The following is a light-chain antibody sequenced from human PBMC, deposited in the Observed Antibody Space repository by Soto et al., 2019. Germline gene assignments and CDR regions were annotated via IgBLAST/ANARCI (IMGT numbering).Light chain of an antibody. CDR3: SSYAGSNNLEV. CDR1: SSDVGGYHY. J-gene: IGLJ1*01. Sequence: QSALTQPASVSGSPGQSITISCTGTSSDVGGYHYVSWYQQYPGKAPKVMIYDVSKRPSGVPDRFSGSKSGNTASLTVSGLQAEDEADYYCSSYAGSNNLEVFGTGTKVTVL. V-gene: IGLV2-8*01. CDR2: DVS.